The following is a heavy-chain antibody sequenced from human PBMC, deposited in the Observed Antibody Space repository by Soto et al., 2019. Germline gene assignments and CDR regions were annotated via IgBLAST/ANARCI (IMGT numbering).Heavy chain of an antibody. J-gene: IGHJ4*02. Sequence: SETLSLTCTVSGGSISSGDYYWSWIRQPPGKGLEWIGYIYYSGSTYYNPSLKSRVTISVDTSKNQFSLKLSSVTAADTAVYYCASTTVTRPYYFDYWGQGTLVTVSS. V-gene: IGHV4-30-4*01. CDR1: GGSISSGDYY. CDR2: IYYSGST. CDR3: ASTTVTRPYYFDY. D-gene: IGHD4-17*01.